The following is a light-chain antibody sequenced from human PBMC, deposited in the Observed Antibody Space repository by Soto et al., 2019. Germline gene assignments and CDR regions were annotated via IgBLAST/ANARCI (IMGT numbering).Light chain of an antibody. CDR2: GAS. CDR3: QQYNNWPPPVT. Sequence: DIVMPQSPATLSVSPGERATLSYRASQSVSSNLAWYQQKPGQAPRLLIYGASTRATGIPARFSGSGSGTEFTLTISNLQSEDFAVYYCQQYNNWPPPVTFGQGTRLEIK. V-gene: IGKV3-15*01. J-gene: IGKJ5*01. CDR1: QSVSSN.